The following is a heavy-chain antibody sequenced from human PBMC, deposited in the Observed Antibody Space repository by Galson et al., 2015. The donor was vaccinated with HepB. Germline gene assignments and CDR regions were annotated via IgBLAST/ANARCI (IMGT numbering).Heavy chain of an antibody. CDR3: ARERRPVLLRLALEGALDI. D-gene: IGHD3-16*01. J-gene: IGHJ3*02. CDR2: ISAHNGDT. CDR1: GYTFTNYG. V-gene: IGHV1-18*01. Sequence: SVKVSCKASGYTFTNYGISWVRQAPGQGLEWMGWISAHNGDTKYARKFQGRVTMTTDTSTRTAYMGLRSLRSDDTAVYYCARERRPVLLRLALEGALDIWGQGTMVTVSS.